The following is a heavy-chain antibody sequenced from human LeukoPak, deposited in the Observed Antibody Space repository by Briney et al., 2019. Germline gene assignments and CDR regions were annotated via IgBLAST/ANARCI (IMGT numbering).Heavy chain of an antibody. CDR3: ARAAAVAPNPNWFGP. V-gene: IGHV4-4*02. J-gene: IGHJ5*02. Sequence: PSETLSLTCAVSGGSISSSNWWSWVRQPPGKGLEWIGETYHSGSTNYNPSLKSRVTISVDKSKDQFSLKLSSVTAADTAVYYCARAAAVAPNPNWFGPWGQGTLVTVSS. D-gene: IGHD6-19*01. CDR1: GGSISSSNW. CDR2: TYHSGST.